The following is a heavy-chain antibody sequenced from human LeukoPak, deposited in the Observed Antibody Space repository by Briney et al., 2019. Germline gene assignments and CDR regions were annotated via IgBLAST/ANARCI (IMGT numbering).Heavy chain of an antibody. Sequence: ASVKVSCKASGYTFTSYDINWVRHATGQGLEWMGWMNPNSGNTGYAQKFQGRVTMTRNTSISTAYMELSSRRSEDTAVYYWARAPRITIFGVVQKYYVDYWGEGAPVTVSS. CDR2: MNPNSGNT. D-gene: IGHD3-3*01. CDR3: ARAPRITIFGVVQKYYVDY. CDR1: GYTFTSYD. V-gene: IGHV1-8*01. J-gene: IGHJ4*02.